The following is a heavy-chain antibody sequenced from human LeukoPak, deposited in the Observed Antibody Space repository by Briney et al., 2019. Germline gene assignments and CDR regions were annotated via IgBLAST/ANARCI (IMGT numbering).Heavy chain of an antibody. Sequence: PGGSLRLSCAASGFTFSSYGMHWVRQAPGKGLEWVAVISYDGSNKYYADSVKGRFTISRDNSKNTLYLQMNSLRAEDTAVYYCARESPGSYYFDYWGQGTLVTVSS. J-gene: IGHJ4*02. CDR1: GFTFSSYG. CDR2: ISYDGSNK. D-gene: IGHD1-26*01. V-gene: IGHV3-30*03. CDR3: ARESPGSYYFDY.